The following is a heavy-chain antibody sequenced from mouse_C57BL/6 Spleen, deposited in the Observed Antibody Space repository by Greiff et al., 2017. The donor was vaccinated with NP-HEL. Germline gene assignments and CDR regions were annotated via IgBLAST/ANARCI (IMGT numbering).Heavy chain of an antibody. CDR1: GYTFTDYN. CDR2: INPNNGGT. J-gene: IGHJ3*01. D-gene: IGHD2-4*01. CDR3: ARSGRYYDYDGGFAY. V-gene: IGHV1-22*01. Sequence: EVQLQQSGPELVKPGASVKMSCKASGYTFTDYNMHWVKQSHGKSLEWIGYINPNNGGTSYNQKFKGKATLTVNKSSSTAYMELRSLTSEDSAVYYCARSGRYYDYDGGFAYWGQGTLVTVSA.